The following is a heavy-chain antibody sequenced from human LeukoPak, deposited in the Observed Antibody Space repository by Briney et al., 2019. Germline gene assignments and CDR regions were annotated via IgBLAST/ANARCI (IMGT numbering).Heavy chain of an antibody. J-gene: IGHJ4*02. Sequence: GGSLRLSCAASGFIFSSYAMTWVRQAPGKGLEWVSAISGSGGDTYYADSVKGRFTISRDNSKDTLYLQMNSLRAEDTAVYYCAKDKAGSTAYYFDYWGQGTLVTVSS. CDR3: AKDKAGSTAYYFDY. V-gene: IGHV3-23*01. CDR2: ISGSGGDT. D-gene: IGHD6-13*01. CDR1: GFIFSSYA.